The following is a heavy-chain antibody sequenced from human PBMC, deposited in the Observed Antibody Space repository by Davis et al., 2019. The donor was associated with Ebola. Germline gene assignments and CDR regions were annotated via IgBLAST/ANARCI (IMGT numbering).Heavy chain of an antibody. V-gene: IGHV3-7*01. Sequence: PGGSLRLSCAASEFTFSTYWMSWVRQAPGKGLEWVANIKQDGSEKFYVDSVKGRFTISRDNAKNSVYLQMNSLRAEDTAVYYCAREWGRPCSGGGCAFDYWGQGTLVTVSS. CDR1: EFTFSTYW. J-gene: IGHJ4*02. D-gene: IGHD2-15*01. CDR3: AREWGRPCSGGGCAFDY. CDR2: IKQDGSEK.